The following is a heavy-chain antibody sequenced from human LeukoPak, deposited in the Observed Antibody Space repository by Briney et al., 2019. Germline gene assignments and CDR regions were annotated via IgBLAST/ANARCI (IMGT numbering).Heavy chain of an antibody. CDR2: ISTSGST. CDR3: ARESRIAGATFDY. CDR1: GDSISGANYY. Sequence: SETLSLTCTVSGDSISGANYYWTWIRQPADKGLEWIGRISTSGSTSYDPSLKSRVTISVDTSKNQFSLKLSSVTAADTAVYYCARESRIAGATFDYWGQGTLVTVSS. J-gene: IGHJ4*02. D-gene: IGHD1-26*01. V-gene: IGHV4-61*02.